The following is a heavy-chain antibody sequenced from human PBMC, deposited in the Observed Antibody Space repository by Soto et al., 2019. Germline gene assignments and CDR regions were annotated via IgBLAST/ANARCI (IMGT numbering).Heavy chain of an antibody. Sequence: ASVKVSCKASGYTFTGYYMHWVRQAPGQGLEWMGWINPNSGGTNYAQKFQGWVTMTRDTSISTAYMELSRLRSDDTAVYYCARARAYYYYGMDVWGQGTKVTVSS. CDR3: ARARAYYYYGMDV. J-gene: IGHJ6*02. V-gene: IGHV1-2*04. CDR1: GYTFTGYY. CDR2: INPNSGGT.